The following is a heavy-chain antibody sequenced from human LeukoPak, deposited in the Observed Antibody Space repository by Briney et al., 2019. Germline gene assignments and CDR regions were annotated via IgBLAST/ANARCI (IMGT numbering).Heavy chain of an antibody. CDR3: AKDPRAMGRYFFDD. Sequence: GGSLRLSCVGPGFTFNAYAMSWVRQRPGKGPEWVSMISSSGDATDYAESVKDRLSISRDNAKKTLYLQINGPRGDDTAIYYCAKDPRAMGRYFFDDWGQGSLVIVSS. CDR2: ISSSGDAT. D-gene: IGHD3-16*01. V-gene: IGHV3-23*01. CDR1: GFTFNAYA. J-gene: IGHJ4*01.